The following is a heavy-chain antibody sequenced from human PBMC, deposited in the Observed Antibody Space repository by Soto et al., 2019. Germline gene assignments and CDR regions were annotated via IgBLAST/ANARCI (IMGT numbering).Heavy chain of an antibody. J-gene: IGHJ4*02. CDR2: ISYDGSNK. V-gene: IGHV3-30*18. CDR1: GFTFSSYG. Sequence: QVQLVESGGGVVQPGRSLRLSCAASGFTFSSYGRHWVRPAPGKGLEWVGVISYDGSNKYYADSVKGRFSISRDNSRNTPYLQMNSLRPEDTDVYYCAQGRYSGYDYGDFWGQAPLVTVPS. CDR3: AQGRYSGYDYGDF. D-gene: IGHD5-12*01.